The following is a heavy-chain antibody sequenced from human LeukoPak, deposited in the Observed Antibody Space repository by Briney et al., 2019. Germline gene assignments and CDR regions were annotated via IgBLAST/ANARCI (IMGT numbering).Heavy chain of an antibody. J-gene: IGHJ1*01. CDR1: GYSIKSSYH. CDR2: NHHSGDT. V-gene: IGHV4-38-2*02. D-gene: IGHD4-17*01. CDR3: ASDRFSYVEYEFGS. Sequence: SGTLSLTCTVSGYSIKSSYHWAWVPQPPGKGLEWVATNHHSGDTFYNPSLKSRVTISMDTSKHKFYLTLKSVTAAHTAVYNCASDRFSYVEYEFGSWGQGTLVTVSS.